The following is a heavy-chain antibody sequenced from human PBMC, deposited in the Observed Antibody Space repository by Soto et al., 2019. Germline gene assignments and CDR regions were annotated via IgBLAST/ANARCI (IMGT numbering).Heavy chain of an antibody. CDR1: GYTFTSYY. J-gene: IGHJ6*02. Sequence: ASVKVSCKASGYTFTSYYMHWVRQAPGQGLEWMGIINPSGGSTSYAQKFRGRVTMTRDTSTSTVYMELSSLRSEDTAVYYCASGVAAAGPDFYYYYYGMDVWGHGTTVTVSS. D-gene: IGHD6-13*01. CDR3: ASGVAAAGPDFYYYYYGMDV. V-gene: IGHV1-46*01. CDR2: INPSGGST.